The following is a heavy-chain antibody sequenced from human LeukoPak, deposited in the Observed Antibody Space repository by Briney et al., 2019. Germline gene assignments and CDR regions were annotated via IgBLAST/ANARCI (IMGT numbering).Heavy chain of an antibody. CDR3: AAGAYCSVASCHAPLLDW. J-gene: IGHJ4*02. V-gene: IGHV4-59*02. CDR2: VQCSGSN. CDR1: GPTVSRYH. D-gene: IGHD2-15*01. Sequence: SETLSLTCTVYGPTVSRYHSDWDRQSPGKGLEWIRYVQCSGSNYYNPFLKSRFSLSGDASKNQFSLTLKSVTTADTAVYYCAAGAYCSVASCHAPLLDWWGPGTLVTVSS.